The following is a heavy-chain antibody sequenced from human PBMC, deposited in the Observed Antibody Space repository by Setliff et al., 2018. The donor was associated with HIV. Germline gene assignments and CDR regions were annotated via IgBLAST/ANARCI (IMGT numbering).Heavy chain of an antibody. CDR3: GRSETRDSRGLYY. J-gene: IGHJ4*02. D-gene: IGHD3-22*01. V-gene: IGHV1-18*01. CDR1: GGTFSSYA. Sequence: ASVTVSCKASGGTFSSYAISWVRQAPGQGLQWMGLINPGDGSTIYAQKFQGRVTMTTHTSTNTAYMELRSLRSDDTAVYYCGRSETRDSRGLYYWGQGTLVTAPQ. CDR2: INPGDGST.